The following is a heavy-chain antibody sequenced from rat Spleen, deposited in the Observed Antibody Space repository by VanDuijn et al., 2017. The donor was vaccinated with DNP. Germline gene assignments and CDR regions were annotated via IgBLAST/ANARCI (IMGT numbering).Heavy chain of an antibody. Sequence: EVKLVESGGGLVQPGRSLKLSCAAPGFNFIDYWMAWVRQAPGKGLEWIGQIKKDSSTINYTPSLKDKFTITRDNAQNTLYLQMCKLGSEATAIYYCARGPNYGGDSDYFDYWGQGVMVTVSS. J-gene: IGHJ2*01. D-gene: IGHD1-11*01. CDR1: GFNFIDYW. CDR2: IKKDSSTI. V-gene: IGHV4-2*01. CDR3: ARGPNYGGDSDYFDY.